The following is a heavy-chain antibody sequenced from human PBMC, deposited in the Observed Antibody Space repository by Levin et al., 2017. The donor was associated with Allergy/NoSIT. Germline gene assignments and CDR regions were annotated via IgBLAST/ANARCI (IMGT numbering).Heavy chain of an antibody. Sequence: GGSLRLSCAASGFTFSSYGMHWVRQAPGKGLEWVAVISYDGSNKYYADSVKGRFTISRDNSKNTLYLQMNSLRAEDTAVYYCAKEEPIEGAFDIWGQGTMVTVSS. J-gene: IGHJ3*02. V-gene: IGHV3-30*18. CDR1: GFTFSSYG. CDR3: AKEEPIEGAFDI. D-gene: IGHD1-26*01. CDR2: ISYDGSNK.